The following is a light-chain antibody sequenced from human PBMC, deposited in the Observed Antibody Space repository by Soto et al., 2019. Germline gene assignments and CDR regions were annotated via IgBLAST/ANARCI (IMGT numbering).Light chain of an antibody. CDR2: DVS. J-gene: IGLJ2*01. V-gene: IGLV2-14*01. Sequence: QSALTQPASVSGSPGQSITISCTGTSSDVGGYNYVSWYQQQPGKAPKLIIYDVSNRPSGVSNHFSGSKSGNTASLTISGLQAEDEADYYCSPYTTGPLIFGGGTKLTVL. CDR3: SPYTTGPLI. CDR1: SSDVGGYNY.